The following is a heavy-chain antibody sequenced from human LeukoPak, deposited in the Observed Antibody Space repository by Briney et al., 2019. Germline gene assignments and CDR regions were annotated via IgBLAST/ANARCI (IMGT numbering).Heavy chain of an antibody. CDR1: GGTFSSYA. CDR3: AGAYYDILTGYNTWYYFDY. J-gene: IGHJ4*02. V-gene: IGHV1-69*04. Sequence: ASVKVSCKASGGTFSSYAISWVRQAPGQGLEWMGRIIPILGIANYAQKFQGRVTITADKSTSTAYMELSSLRSEDTAVCYCAGAYYDILTGYNTWYYFDYWGQGTLVTVSS. D-gene: IGHD3-9*01. CDR2: IIPILGIA.